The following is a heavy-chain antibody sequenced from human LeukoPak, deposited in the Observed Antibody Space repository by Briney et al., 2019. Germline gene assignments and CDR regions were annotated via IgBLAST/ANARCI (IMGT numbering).Heavy chain of an antibody. CDR3: AKDYGSSGYRHFQH. Sequence: GGSLRLSCAASGFTFSSYAMHWVRQAPGKGLEWVAFIRYDGSNKYYADSVKGRFTISRDNSKNTLYLQMNSLRAEDTAVYYCAKDYGSSGYRHFQHWGQGTLVTVSS. D-gene: IGHD3-22*01. CDR2: IRYDGSNK. CDR1: GFTFSSYA. V-gene: IGHV3-30*02. J-gene: IGHJ1*01.